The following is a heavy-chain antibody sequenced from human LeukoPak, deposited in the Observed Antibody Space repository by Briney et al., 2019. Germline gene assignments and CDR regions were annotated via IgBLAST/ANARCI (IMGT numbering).Heavy chain of an antibody. D-gene: IGHD3-9*01. V-gene: IGHV1-18*03. CDR3: ARAPLSLRYFDWLEDRSDAFGI. Sequence: ASVKVSCKASGYTFTSYGISWVRQAPGQGLEWMGWISGYNGNTNYAQNLQGRVTITRDTSASTAYMELSSLRSEDMAVYYCARAPLSLRYFDWLEDRSDAFGIWGQGTMVTVSS. J-gene: IGHJ3*02. CDR1: GYTFTSYG. CDR2: ISGYNGNT.